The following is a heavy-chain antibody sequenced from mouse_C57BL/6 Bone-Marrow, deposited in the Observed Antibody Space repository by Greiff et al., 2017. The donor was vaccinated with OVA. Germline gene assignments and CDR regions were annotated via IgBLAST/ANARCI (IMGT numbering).Heavy chain of an antibody. CDR2: IYPSDSET. D-gene: IGHD2-3*01. Sequence: VQLQQSGAELVRPGSSVKLSCKASGYTFTSYWMDWVKQRPGQGLEWIGNIYPSDSETHYNQKFKDKATLTVDKSSSTAYMQLSSLTSEDSAVYDCARRMGIYDGYYGFAYWGQGTLVTVSA. CDR3: ARRMGIYDGYYGFAY. J-gene: IGHJ3*01. CDR1: GYTFTSYW. V-gene: IGHV1-61*01.